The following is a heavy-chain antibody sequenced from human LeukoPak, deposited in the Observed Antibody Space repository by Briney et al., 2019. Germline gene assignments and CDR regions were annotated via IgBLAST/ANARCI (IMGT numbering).Heavy chain of an antibody. V-gene: IGHV1-69*04. CDR2: IIPIFGIA. D-gene: IGHD2-2*01. Sequence: SVKVSCKASGGTFSSYAISWVRQAPGPGLEWMGRIIPIFGIANYAQKFQGRVTITADKSTSTAYMELSSLRSEDTAVYYCARGLVVVPAARPLLYYYGMDVWGQGTTVTVSS. CDR1: GGTFSSYA. CDR3: ARGLVVVPAARPLLYYYGMDV. J-gene: IGHJ6*02.